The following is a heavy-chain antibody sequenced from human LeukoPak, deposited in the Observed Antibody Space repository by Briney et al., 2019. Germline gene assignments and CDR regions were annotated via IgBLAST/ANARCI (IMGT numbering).Heavy chain of an antibody. CDR3: ASPLWFGESYGTDV. CDR1: GGTFSSYA. Sequence: AASVKVSCKASGGTFSSYAISWVRQAPGQGLEWMGGIIPIFGTANYAQKFQGRVTITADESTSTAYMELSSLRSEDTAVYYCASPLWFGESYGTDVWGQGTTVTVSS. D-gene: IGHD3-10*01. J-gene: IGHJ6*02. CDR2: IIPIFGTA. V-gene: IGHV1-69*13.